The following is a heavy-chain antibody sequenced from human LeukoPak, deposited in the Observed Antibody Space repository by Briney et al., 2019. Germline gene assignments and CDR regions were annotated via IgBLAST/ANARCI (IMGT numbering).Heavy chain of an antibody. CDR3: ARVHSGYSSGWYRDAFDI. CDR2: ISSSSSYI. Sequence: PGGSLRLYCAASGFTFSSYSMNWVRQAPGKGLEWVSSISSSSSYIYYADSVKGRFTISRDNAKNSLYLQMNSLRAEDTAVYYCARVHSGYSSGWYRDAFDIWGQGTMVTVSS. D-gene: IGHD6-19*01. CDR1: GFTFSSYS. J-gene: IGHJ3*02. V-gene: IGHV3-21*01.